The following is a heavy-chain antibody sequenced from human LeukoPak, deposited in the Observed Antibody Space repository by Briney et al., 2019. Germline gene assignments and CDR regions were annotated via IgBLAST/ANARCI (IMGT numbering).Heavy chain of an antibody. D-gene: IGHD4-17*01. CDR1: GYTFSVYY. Sequence: ASVTVSFTASGYTFSVYYMHWVRQAPGQGLEWMGWITPHSGGTKLAQEFQGRVTMTRDTSINTAYMELSGLRSDDTAVYYCARTTMTFLYFDYWGQGTLVTVSS. CDR3: ARTTMTFLYFDY. CDR2: ITPHSGGT. J-gene: IGHJ4*02. V-gene: IGHV1-2*02.